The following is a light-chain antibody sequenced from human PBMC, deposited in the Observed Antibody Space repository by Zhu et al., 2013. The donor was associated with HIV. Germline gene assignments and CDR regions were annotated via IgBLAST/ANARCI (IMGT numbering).Light chain of an antibody. V-gene: IGKV1-17*01. Sequence: GDRVSITCRASEDITNDVAWYQQKPGKAPQRLLYAASTLQSGVPSRFSGSGSGTDFTLTISSLQPEDFATYYCQQYNSYPFTFGGGTKVEI. J-gene: IGKJ4*01. CDR2: AAS. CDR3: QQYNSYPFT. CDR1: EDITND.